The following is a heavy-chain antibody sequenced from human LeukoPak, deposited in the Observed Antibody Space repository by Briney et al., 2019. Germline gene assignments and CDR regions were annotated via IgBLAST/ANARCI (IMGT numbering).Heavy chain of an antibody. CDR1: GFTFSNYW. V-gene: IGHV3-74*01. Sequence: GGSLRLSCAASGFTFSNYWVHWVRQAPGKGLMWVSRINADGSTIDYADSVKGRFTISKDNARSTLYLQMNSLRAEDTAVYYCARAGYYRFDYWGQGTLVTVSS. D-gene: IGHD3-10*01. CDR3: ARAGYYRFDY. J-gene: IGHJ4*02. CDR2: INADGSTI.